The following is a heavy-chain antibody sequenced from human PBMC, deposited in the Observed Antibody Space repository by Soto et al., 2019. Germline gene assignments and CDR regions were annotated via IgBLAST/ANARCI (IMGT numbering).Heavy chain of an antibody. V-gene: IGHV1-69*13. CDR1: GGTFSSYA. Sequence: TPAKFSCKPSGGTFSSYAISWVRQAPGQGLEWMGGIIPIFGTANYAQKFQGRVTITADESTSTAYMELSSLRSEDTAVYYCARDSYYGSGRYGMDVWGQGTTVTVSS. CDR3: ARDSYYGSGRYGMDV. J-gene: IGHJ6*02. CDR2: IIPIFGTA. D-gene: IGHD3-10*01.